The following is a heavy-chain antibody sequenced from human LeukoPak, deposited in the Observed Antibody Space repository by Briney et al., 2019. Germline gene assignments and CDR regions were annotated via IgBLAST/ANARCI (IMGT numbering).Heavy chain of an antibody. CDR2: NSSSGSTI. J-gene: IGHJ4*02. CDR1: GFTFSDYA. V-gene: IGHV3-48*03. Sequence: SGGSLRLSCAASGFTFSDYAMNWVRQAPGKGLEWVSHNSSSGSTIYYAGSVKGRFTIARDNAKNSVYLQMSSLRAEDTAVYYCARGSLHSAYGFDYWGQGTLVTVSS. D-gene: IGHD5-12*01. CDR3: ARGSLHSAYGFDY.